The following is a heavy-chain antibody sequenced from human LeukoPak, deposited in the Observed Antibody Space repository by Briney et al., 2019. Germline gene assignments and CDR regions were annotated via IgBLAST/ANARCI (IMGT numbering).Heavy chain of an antibody. Sequence: GGSLRLSCAASGFTFSSYNMNWVRQAPGRGLEWVSSISRTGSYIYYADSVKGRFTISRDNARNSLYLQIDSLRVEDTAVYYCARVQRGEMATFDYWGQGTLVTVSS. CDR1: GFTFSSYN. V-gene: IGHV3-21*01. CDR2: ISRTGSYI. CDR3: ARVQRGEMATFDY. D-gene: IGHD5-24*01. J-gene: IGHJ4*02.